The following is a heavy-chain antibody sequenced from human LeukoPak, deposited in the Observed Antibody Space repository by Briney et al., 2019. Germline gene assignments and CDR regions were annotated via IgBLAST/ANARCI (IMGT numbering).Heavy chain of an antibody. V-gene: IGHV4-34*01. Sequence: PSETLSLTCAVYGGSFSGYYWSWIRQPPGKGLEWIGEINHSGSTNYNPSLKSRVTISVDTSKNQFSLKLSSVTAADTAVYYCARASELSMVQGVRRGHFDYWGQGTLVTVSS. CDR2: INHSGST. CDR3: ARASELSMVQGVRRGHFDY. D-gene: IGHD3-10*01. CDR1: GGSFSGYY. J-gene: IGHJ4*02.